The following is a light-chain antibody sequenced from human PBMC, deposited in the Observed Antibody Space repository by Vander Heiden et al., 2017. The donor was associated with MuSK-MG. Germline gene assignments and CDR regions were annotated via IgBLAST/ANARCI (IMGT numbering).Light chain of an antibody. CDR3: CSYAGSYTYV. V-gene: IGLV2-11*01. J-gene: IGLJ1*01. CDR2: DVS. CDR1: SSDVGGYNY. Sequence: QSALTQPRSVSGSPGQSVTISCTGTSSDVGGYNYVSWYQQHPGKAPKLMIYDVSKRPSGVPDRFSGSKSGNTASLTISGRQAEDESDYYCCSYAGSYTYVFATGTKVTVL.